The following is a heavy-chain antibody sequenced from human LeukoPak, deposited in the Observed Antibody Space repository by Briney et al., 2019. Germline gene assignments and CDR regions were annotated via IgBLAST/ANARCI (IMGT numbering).Heavy chain of an antibody. CDR3: AKSSSWYYFDY. J-gene: IGHJ4*02. Sequence: PSETLSLTCTVSGGSISGSSYYWGWIRQPPGKGLEWIGGIYYSGSTYYNPSLKSRVTISVDTSRNQFPLNLSSVTAADTAIYYCAKSSSWYYFDYWGQGTLVTVSS. D-gene: IGHD6-13*01. CDR2: IYYSGST. CDR1: GGSISGSSYY. V-gene: IGHV4-39*01.